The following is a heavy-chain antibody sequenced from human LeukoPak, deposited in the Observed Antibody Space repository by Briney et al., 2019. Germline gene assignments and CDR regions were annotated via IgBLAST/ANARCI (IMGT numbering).Heavy chain of an antibody. CDR3: AKALAMYSSSWYPFDY. CDR1: GFTFSSYS. Sequence: GGSLRLSCAASGFTFSSYSMNWVRQAPGKGLEWVSAISGSGGSTYYADSVKGRFTISRDNSKNTLYLQMNSLRAEDTAVYYCAKALAMYSSSWYPFDYWGQGTLVTVSS. CDR2: ISGSGGST. V-gene: IGHV3-23*01. D-gene: IGHD6-13*01. J-gene: IGHJ4*02.